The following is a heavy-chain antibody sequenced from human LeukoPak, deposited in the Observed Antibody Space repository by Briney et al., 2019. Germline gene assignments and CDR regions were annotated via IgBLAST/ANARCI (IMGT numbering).Heavy chain of an antibody. CDR2: ISYDGSNK. Sequence: PGRSLRLSCAASGFTFSSYGMHWVRQAPGKGLEWAAVISYDGSNKYYADSVNGRFTISRDNSKNTLSLQMNSLRAEDTAVYYCAKSPSGRSRISRFDYWGQGILVTVSS. V-gene: IGHV3-30*18. CDR1: GFTFSSYG. CDR3: AKSPSGRSRISRFDY. J-gene: IGHJ4*02. D-gene: IGHD1-26*01.